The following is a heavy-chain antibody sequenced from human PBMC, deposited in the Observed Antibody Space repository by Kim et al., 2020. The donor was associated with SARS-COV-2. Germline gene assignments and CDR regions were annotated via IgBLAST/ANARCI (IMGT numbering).Heavy chain of an antibody. D-gene: IGHD5-12*01. Sequence: SETLSLTCTVSGGSITTGDYYWNWIRQHPGKGLKWIGYMYYSGSTYYNPSLKSRVIISVVTSKNQLSLKMSSVTAADTAVYYCARRQWGYSGSDANWYFDLWGRGTLVTVSS. J-gene: IGHJ2*01. CDR3: ARRQWGYSGSDANWYFDL. V-gene: IGHV4-31*03. CDR1: GGSITTGDYY. CDR2: MYYSGST.